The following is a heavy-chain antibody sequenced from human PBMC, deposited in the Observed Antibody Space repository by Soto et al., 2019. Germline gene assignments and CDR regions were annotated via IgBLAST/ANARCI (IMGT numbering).Heavy chain of an antibody. CDR2: ISHDGSND. J-gene: IGHJ4*02. CDR3: ARGGHIGHFDF. D-gene: IGHD2-21*01. Sequence: QVHLVESGGGVVQPGRSLRLSCAASGFTFNTYAMDWVRQAPGRGLEWVAVISHDGSNDYHADSVKGRFTISRDNSKNSLYLQMNSLRTEDTAVYYCARGGHIGHFDFWGQGTLVTVSS. V-gene: IGHV3-30-3*01. CDR1: GFTFNTYA.